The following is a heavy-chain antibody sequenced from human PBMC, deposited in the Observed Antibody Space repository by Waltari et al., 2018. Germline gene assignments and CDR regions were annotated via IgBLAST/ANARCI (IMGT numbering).Heavy chain of an antibody. V-gene: IGHV3-21*01. CDR3: ASLIAAAADTNY. Sequence: EVQLVESGGGLVKPGGSLRLSCASSGFTFSSYSMHWVRQAPGKGLEWVSSISSSSSYIYYADSVKGRFTISRDNAKNSLYLQMNSLRAEDTAVYYCASLIAAAADTNYWGQGTLVTVSS. CDR1: GFTFSSYS. CDR2: ISSSSSYI. J-gene: IGHJ4*02. D-gene: IGHD6-13*01.